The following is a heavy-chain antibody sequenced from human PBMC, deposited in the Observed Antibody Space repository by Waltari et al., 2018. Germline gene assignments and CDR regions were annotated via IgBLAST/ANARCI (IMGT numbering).Heavy chain of an antibody. CDR2: ISSSSSYI. D-gene: IGHD1-26*01. J-gene: IGHJ3*02. Sequence: EVQLVESGGGLVKPGGSLRLCCAASGFTFSSYSMNWVRQAPGKGLEWVSSISSSSSYIYYADSVKGRFTISRDNAKNSLYLQMNSLRAEDTAVYYCARDRNWEHDAFDIWGQGTMVTVSS. CDR1: GFTFSSYS. CDR3: ARDRNWEHDAFDI. V-gene: IGHV3-21*01.